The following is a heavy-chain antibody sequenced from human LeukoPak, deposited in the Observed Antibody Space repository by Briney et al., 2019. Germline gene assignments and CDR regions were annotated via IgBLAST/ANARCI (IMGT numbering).Heavy chain of an antibody. D-gene: IGHD6-19*01. CDR1: GGSISSGSYY. J-gene: IGHJ5*02. CDR3: ARERAVAGKLLVIAENWFDP. V-gene: IGHV4-61*02. CDR2: MYTSGST. Sequence: SQTLSLTCTVSGGSISSGSYYWRWIRQPAGKGLEWIGRMYTSGSTNYNPSLKSRVTISVDTSKNQFSLKLSSVTAADTAVYYCARERAVAGKLLVIAENWFDPWGQGTLVTVSS.